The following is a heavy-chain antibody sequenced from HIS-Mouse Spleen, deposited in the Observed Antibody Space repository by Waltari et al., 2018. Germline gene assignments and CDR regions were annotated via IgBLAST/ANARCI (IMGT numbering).Heavy chain of an antibody. V-gene: IGHV3-74*01. J-gene: IGHJ3*02. CDR1: GFTFSSYW. CDR3: ARDLELDAFDI. D-gene: IGHD1-1*01. CDR2: INSDGSST. Sequence: EVQLVESGGGLVQPGGSLRLSCAASGFTFSSYWMHWVRQAPGKGLVWVARINSDGSSTSYAESVKGRFTISRDNAKNTLYLQMNSLRAEDTAVYYCARDLELDAFDIWGQGTMVTVSS.